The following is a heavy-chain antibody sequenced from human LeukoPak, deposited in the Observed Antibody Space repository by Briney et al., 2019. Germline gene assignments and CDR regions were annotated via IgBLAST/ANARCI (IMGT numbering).Heavy chain of an antibody. V-gene: IGHV3-74*01. CDR2: INSDGSST. CDR3: ARYCSSTSCYRTFDY. D-gene: IGHD2-2*02. Sequence: PGGSLRLSCAASRFTFSSYWMHWGRQAPGKGLVWVSRINSDGSSTSYADSVKGRFTISRDNAKNTLYLQMNSLRAEDTAVYYCARYCSSTSCYRTFDYWGQGTLVTVSS. CDR1: RFTFSSYW. J-gene: IGHJ4*02.